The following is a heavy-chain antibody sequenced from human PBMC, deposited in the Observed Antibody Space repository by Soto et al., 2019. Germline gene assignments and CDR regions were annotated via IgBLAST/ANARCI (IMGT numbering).Heavy chain of an antibody. CDR3: ARDQGITAAGTFDY. V-gene: IGHV3-30-3*01. Sequence: QVQLVESGGGVVQPGRSLRLSCAASGFTFSSYAMHWVRQAPGKGLEWVALISYDGSNKYYADSVKGRFTISRDNSKKSLYLQMNSLRAEDTAVYYCARDQGITAAGTFDYWGQGTLVTVSS. CDR1: GFTFSSYA. CDR2: ISYDGSNK. D-gene: IGHD6-13*01. J-gene: IGHJ4*02.